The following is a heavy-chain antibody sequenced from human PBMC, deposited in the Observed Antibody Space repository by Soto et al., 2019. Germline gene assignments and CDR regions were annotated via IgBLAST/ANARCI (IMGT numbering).Heavy chain of an antibody. CDR2: IIPIFGTA. Sequence: QVQLVQSGAEVKKPGSSVKVSCKASGGTFSSYAISWVRQAPGQGLEWMGGIIPIFGTANYAQKFQGRVTITADEATSTAYMELSSLRSEDTAVYYCARCRSGWYGEDNWFDPWGQGTLVTVSS. J-gene: IGHJ5*02. D-gene: IGHD6-19*01. CDR1: GGTFSSYA. V-gene: IGHV1-69*01. CDR3: ARCRSGWYGEDNWFDP.